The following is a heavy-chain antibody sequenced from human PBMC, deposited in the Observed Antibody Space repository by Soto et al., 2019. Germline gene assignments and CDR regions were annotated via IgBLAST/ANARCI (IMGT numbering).Heavy chain of an antibody. Sequence: GESLRLSCSASGFTFNSYAMHWVRQAPGKGLEFVSAISSYGADTYYADSVKGRFAISRDNSKNTLYLQMSSLRAEDTALYYCVKEGYMRSDWYGQFDYWGQGALVTVSS. V-gene: IGHV3-64D*06. D-gene: IGHD6-19*01. CDR2: ISSYGADT. CDR3: VKEGYMRSDWYGQFDY. J-gene: IGHJ4*02. CDR1: GFTFNSYA.